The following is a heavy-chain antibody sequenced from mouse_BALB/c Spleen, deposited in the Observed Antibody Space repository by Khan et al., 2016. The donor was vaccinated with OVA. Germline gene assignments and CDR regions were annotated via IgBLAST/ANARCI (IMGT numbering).Heavy chain of an antibody. Sequence: QVQLKQSGTELARPGASVKMSCKASGYTFTSYTMHWVKQRPGQGLEWIGYINPSSGYTNYNQKFKDKATLTADKSSITAYMQLSSLTSEDSVIYYCAREGAYYRSDGWFAYWGQGTLVTVSA. J-gene: IGHJ3*01. CDR3: AREGAYYRSDGWFAY. CDR1: GYTFTSYT. D-gene: IGHD2-14*01. V-gene: IGHV1-4*01. CDR2: INPSSGYT.